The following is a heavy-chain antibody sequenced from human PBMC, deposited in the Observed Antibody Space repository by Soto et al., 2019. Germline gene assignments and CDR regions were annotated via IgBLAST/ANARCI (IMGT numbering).Heavy chain of an antibody. D-gene: IGHD6-19*01. V-gene: IGHV4-4*07. CDR1: GGSISSYY. J-gene: IGHJ5*02. Sequence: PSETLSLTCTVSGGSISSYYWSWIRQPAGKGLECIGRIYTSGSTNYNPSLKSRVTMSVDTSKNQFSPKLSSVTAADTAVYYCARGNTPAWQWLVHRGHWFDPWGQGTLVTVS. CDR2: IYTSGST. CDR3: ARGNTPAWQWLVHRGHWFDP.